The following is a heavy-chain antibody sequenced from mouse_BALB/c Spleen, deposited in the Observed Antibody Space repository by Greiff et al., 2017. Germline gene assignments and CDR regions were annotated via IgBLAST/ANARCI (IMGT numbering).Heavy chain of an antibody. V-gene: IGHV14-1*02. D-gene: IGHD1-1*01. Sequence: EVQLQQSGAELVRPGALVKLSCKASGFNIKDYYMHWVKQRPEQGLEWIGWIDPENGNTIYDPKFQGKASITADTSSNTAYLQLSSLTSEDTAVYYCARGTITTGDAMDYWGQGTSVTVSS. CDR3: ARGTITTGDAMDY. CDR1: GFNIKDYY. CDR2: IDPENGNT. J-gene: IGHJ4*01.